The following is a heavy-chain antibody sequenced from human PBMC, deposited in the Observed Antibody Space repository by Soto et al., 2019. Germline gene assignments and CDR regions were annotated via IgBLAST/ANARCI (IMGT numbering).Heavy chain of an antibody. D-gene: IGHD3-9*01. Sequence: SETLSLTCAVYGGSFSGYYWSWIRQPPGKGLEWIGEINHSGSTNYNPSLKSRVTISVDTSKNQFSLKLSSVTAADTAVYYCASSTLDYDILTGYPDYYYYMDVWGKGTTVTVSS. CDR2: INHSGST. CDR3: ASSTLDYDILTGYPDYYYYMDV. V-gene: IGHV4-34*01. J-gene: IGHJ6*03. CDR1: GGSFSGYY.